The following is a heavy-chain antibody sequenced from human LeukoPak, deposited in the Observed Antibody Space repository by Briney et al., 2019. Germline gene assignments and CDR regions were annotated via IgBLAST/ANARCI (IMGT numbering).Heavy chain of an antibody. V-gene: IGHV3-23*01. CDR2: ISGSGGST. J-gene: IGHJ4*02. D-gene: IGHD2-15*01. CDR3: AKDYCSGGSCYTYFDY. CDR1: GFTFSSYA. Sequence: PGGSLRLSCAASGFTFSSYAISWVRQAPGKGLEWVSGISGSGGSTYYADSVKGRFTISRDNSKNTLYLQMNSLRAEDTAVYYCAKDYCSGGSCYTYFDYWGQGTLVTVSS.